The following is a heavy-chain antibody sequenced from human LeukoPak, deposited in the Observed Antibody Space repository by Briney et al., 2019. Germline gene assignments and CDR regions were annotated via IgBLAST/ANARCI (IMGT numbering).Heavy chain of an antibody. CDR2: LSGSGGNT. J-gene: IGHJ4*02. V-gene: IGHV3-23*01. CDR1: GFTFSSYE. CDR3: AKHVYGGNLLPET. Sequence: GGSLRLSCAASGFTFSSYEMNWVRQAPGGGLEWVSTLSGSGGNTNYADSVKGRFTISRDNSKNTLYLQMNSLRAEDTAIYYCAKHVYGGNLLPETWGQGTLVTVSS. D-gene: IGHD4-23*01.